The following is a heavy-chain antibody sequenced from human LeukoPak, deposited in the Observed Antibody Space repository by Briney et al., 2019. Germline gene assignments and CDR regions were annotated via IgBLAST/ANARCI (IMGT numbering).Heavy chain of an antibody. J-gene: IGHJ4*02. CDR1: GGTFKRYV. CDR3: ARYGGNDGDNDY. Sequence: SVKVSCKAPGGTFKRYVVTWVRQAPGQGLEWMGGIIPIFGTANYAQKFQGRVTITADESTSTAYMELSSLRSEDTAVYYCARYGGNDGDNDYWGQGTLVTVSS. V-gene: IGHV1-69*13. D-gene: IGHD4-23*01. CDR2: IIPIFGTA.